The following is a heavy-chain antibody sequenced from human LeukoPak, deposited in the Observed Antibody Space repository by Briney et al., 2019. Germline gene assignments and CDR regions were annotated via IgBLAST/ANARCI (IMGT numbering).Heavy chain of an antibody. CDR3: AKDRIFGYDSGWRSDGFDI. V-gene: IGHV3-11*01. CDR2: ISNSGTTI. D-gene: IGHD6-19*01. J-gene: IGHJ3*02. CDR1: GFTFSDYY. Sequence: GGSLRLSCAASGFTFSDYYMSWIRQAPGKGLEWVSYISNSGTTIHYADSVKGRFTISRDNAKNSLYLQMNSLRAEDTAVYYCAKDRIFGYDSGWRSDGFDIWGQGTMVTVSS.